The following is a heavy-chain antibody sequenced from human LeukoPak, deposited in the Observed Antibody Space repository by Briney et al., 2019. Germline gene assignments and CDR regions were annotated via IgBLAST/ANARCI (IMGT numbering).Heavy chain of an antibody. CDR3: AKGLRYFDWADY. CDR2: ISWNTFTV. CDR1: GFTFADYV. D-gene: IGHD3-9*01. J-gene: IGHJ4*02. Sequence: QAGGSLRLSCAASGFTFADYVMHWVRQAPGKGLEWVSTISWNTFTVRYADSVKGRFTISRDNAKNSLYLQMNSLRTEDTALYYCAKGLRYFDWADYWGQGTLVTVSS. V-gene: IGHV3-9*01.